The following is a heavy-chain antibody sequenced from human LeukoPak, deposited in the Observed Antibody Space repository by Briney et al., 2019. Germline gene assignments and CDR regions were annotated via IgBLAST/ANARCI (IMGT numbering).Heavy chain of an antibody. D-gene: IGHD3-3*01. CDR1: GFTVSSNY. J-gene: IGHJ6*02. CDR2: IYSGGST. Sequence: GGSLRLSCAASGFTVSSNYMSWVRQAPGKGLEWVSVIYSGGSTYYADSVKGRFTISRDNSKNTLYLQMNSLRAEDTAVYYCARDLRYDFWSGYDYYYGMDVWGQGPRSPSP. CDR3: ARDLRYDFWSGYDYYYGMDV. V-gene: IGHV3-53*01.